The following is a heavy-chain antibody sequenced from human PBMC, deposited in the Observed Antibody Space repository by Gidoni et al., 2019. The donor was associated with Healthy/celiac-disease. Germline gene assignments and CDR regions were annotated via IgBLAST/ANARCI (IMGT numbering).Heavy chain of an antibody. Sequence: QVQLVQSGAEVKKPGSSVKVSCKASGGTFSSYTISWVRQAPGQGLEWMGRIIPNLGIANYAQKFQGRVTITADKSTSTAYMELSSLRSEDTAVYYCASIDAAAIPYWGQGTLVTVSS. CDR3: ASIDAAAIPY. V-gene: IGHV1-69*02. D-gene: IGHD2-2*01. CDR2: IIPNLGIA. CDR1: GGTFSSYT. J-gene: IGHJ4*02.